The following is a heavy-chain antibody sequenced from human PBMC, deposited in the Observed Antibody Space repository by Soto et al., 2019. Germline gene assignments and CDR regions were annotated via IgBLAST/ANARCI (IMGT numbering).Heavy chain of an antibody. D-gene: IGHD6-19*01. CDR1: GYSFVSYC. J-gene: IGHJ3*01. V-gene: IGHV5-51*01. CDR3: ARHDASGWLDNRSNAFDV. CDR2: IFPGDSDT. Sequence: EVQLVQSGAEVRKPGESLKISCQGSGYSFVSYCITWVRQMPGKGLEWMGIIFPGDSDTRYSQSFQGQVTISVDKSINTAYLQWSSLQASDTAMYYCARHDASGWLDNRSNAFDVWGQGTLVTVSS.